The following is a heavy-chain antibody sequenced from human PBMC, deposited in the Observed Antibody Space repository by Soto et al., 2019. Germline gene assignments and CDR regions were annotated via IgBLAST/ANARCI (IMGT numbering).Heavy chain of an antibody. D-gene: IGHD5-12*01. CDR3: ARDRRDGYNLGAFDI. Sequence: SETLSLTCTVSGGSVISYSWSWIRQSPGKGLDWIGYIYYSRNTNYNPSLKSRVTISVDMSRNQFSLKLRSVTAADTAVYYCARDRRDGYNLGAFDIWGQGTMVT. V-gene: IGHV4-59*02. J-gene: IGHJ3*02. CDR1: GGSVISYS. CDR2: IYYSRNT.